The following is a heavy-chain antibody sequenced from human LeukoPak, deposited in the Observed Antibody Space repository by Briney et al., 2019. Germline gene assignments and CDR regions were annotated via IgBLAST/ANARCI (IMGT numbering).Heavy chain of an antibody. CDR1: GFTFSSYS. Sequence: GGSLRLSCAASGFTFSSYSMNWVRQAPGKGLEWVSSISSSSSYIYYADSVKGRFTISRDNAKNSLYLQMNSLRAEDTAVYYCAREYGDYVVPDAFDIWGQGTMVTVSS. J-gene: IGHJ3*02. CDR3: AREYGDYVVPDAFDI. V-gene: IGHV3-21*04. CDR2: ISSSSSYI. D-gene: IGHD4-17*01.